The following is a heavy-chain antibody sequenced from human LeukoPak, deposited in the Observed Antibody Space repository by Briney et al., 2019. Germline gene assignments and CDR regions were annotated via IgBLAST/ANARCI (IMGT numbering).Heavy chain of an antibody. CDR2: ISNDESTI. D-gene: IGHD4-17*01. CDR1: GFSFSSYW. J-gene: IGHJ4*02. Sequence: GGSLRLSCAASGFSFSSYWMHWVRQAPGKGPVWVSLISNDESTIIYADSVKGRFTISRDNSKNTLYLQMNSLRAEDTAVYYCAKAWGYYGDYHPDYWGQGTLVTVSS. CDR3: AKAWGYYGDYHPDY. V-gene: IGHV3-74*01.